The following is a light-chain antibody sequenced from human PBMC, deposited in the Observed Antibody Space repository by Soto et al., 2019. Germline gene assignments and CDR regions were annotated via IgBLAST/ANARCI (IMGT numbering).Light chain of an antibody. CDR2: EVS. CDR3: SSYTSSSTYV. J-gene: IGLJ1*01. CDR1: STDVGGYNY. V-gene: IGLV2-14*01. Sequence: VLTQPASVSGSPGQSITISCTGSSTDVGGYNYVSWYQQHPGKAPKVMIYEVSNRPSGVSNRFSGSKSGNTASLTISGLQAEDEADYYCSSYTSSSTYVFGTGTKVTVL.